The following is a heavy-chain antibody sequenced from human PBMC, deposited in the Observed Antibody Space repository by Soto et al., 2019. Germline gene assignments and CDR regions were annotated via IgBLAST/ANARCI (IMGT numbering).Heavy chain of an antibody. V-gene: IGHV3-74*01. CDR2: INSDGSST. Sequence: EVQLVESGGGLVQPGGSLRLSCAASGFSFSSYWMHWVRQAPGKGLVWVSRINSDGSSTNYADYVKGRFTISRDNAKNTLYLQMNSLRVEDTAVYYCARGVREWLPSWGQGTLVTVSS. D-gene: IGHD5-12*01. J-gene: IGHJ4*02. CDR1: GFSFSSYW. CDR3: ARGVREWLPS.